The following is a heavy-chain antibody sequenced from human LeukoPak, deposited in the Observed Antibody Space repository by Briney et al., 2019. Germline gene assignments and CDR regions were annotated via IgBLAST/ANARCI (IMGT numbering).Heavy chain of an antibody. Sequence: VGSLRLSCAASGFTFSSCWMSWVRQAPGKGLEWVANIKQDGSEKYYVDSVKGRFTISRDNAKNSLYLQMNSLRAEDTAVYYCARLETRFLEWLSGCYYMDVWGKPPTVTVSS. CDR2: IKQDGSEK. J-gene: IGHJ6*03. V-gene: IGHV3-7*01. CDR3: ARLETRFLEWLSGCYYMDV. CDR1: GFTFSSCW. D-gene: IGHD3-3*01.